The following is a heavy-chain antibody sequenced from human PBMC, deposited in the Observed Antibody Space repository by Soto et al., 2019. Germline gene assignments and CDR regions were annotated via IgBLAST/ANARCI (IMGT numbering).Heavy chain of an antibody. Sequence: PGVSLRLSCSASGFTFSSYAMHWVRQAPGKGLEWVAVISYDGSNKYYADSVKGRFTISRDNSKNTLYLQMNSLRAEETAVYYCASSFPPTYSSSWYFILDFAFDIWGQGTMVTVSS. CDR2: ISYDGSNK. J-gene: IGHJ3*02. V-gene: IGHV3-30-3*01. D-gene: IGHD6-13*01. CDR3: ASSFPPTYSSSWYFILDFAFDI. CDR1: GFTFSSYA.